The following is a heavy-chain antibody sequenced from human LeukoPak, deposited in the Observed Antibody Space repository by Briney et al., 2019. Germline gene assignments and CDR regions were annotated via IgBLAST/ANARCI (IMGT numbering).Heavy chain of an antibody. CDR1: GGSICSYY. Sequence: NSSETLSLTCTVSGGSICSYYWGWIRQPPGKGLEWIGYIYYSGSTNYNPSLKSRVTISVDTSKNQFSLKLSSVTAADTAVYYCARDFSAAGAFDYWGQGTLVTVSS. J-gene: IGHJ4*02. CDR3: ARDFSAAGAFDY. CDR2: IYYSGST. D-gene: IGHD6-13*01. V-gene: IGHV4-59*01.